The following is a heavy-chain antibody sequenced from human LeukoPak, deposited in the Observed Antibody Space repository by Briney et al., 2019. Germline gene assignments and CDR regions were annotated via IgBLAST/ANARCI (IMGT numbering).Heavy chain of an antibody. CDR1: GFTFDDYG. D-gene: IGHD2-2*01. V-gene: IGHV3-20*04. J-gene: IGHJ1*01. Sequence: TGGSLRLSCAASGFTFDDYGMSWVRQAPGKGLEWVSGINWNGGSTGYADSVKGRFTISRDNAKNSLYLQMNSLRAEDTAKYYCATLDSTKSVLWGRGTAVIVSS. CDR3: ATLDSTKSVL. CDR2: INWNGGST.